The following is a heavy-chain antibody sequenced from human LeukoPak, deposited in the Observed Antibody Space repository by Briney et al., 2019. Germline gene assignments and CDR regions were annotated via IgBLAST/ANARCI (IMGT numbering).Heavy chain of an antibody. V-gene: IGHV4-61*01. J-gene: IGHJ5*02. CDR1: GGSISSGSYY. D-gene: IGHD2-2*01. Sequence: SETLSLTCTVSGGSISSGSYYWSWIRQPPGKELEWIGYIYYSGNTNYNPSLGSRVTISVDTSKNQFSLKLSSVTAADTAVYYCARGDIVVVPAAIGGGHRFDPWGQGTLVTVSS. CDR2: IYYSGNT. CDR3: ARGDIVVVPAAIGGGHRFDP.